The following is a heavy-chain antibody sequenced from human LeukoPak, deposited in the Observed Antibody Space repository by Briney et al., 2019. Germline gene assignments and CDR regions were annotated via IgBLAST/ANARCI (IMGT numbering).Heavy chain of an antibody. CDR3: ARAADILTGYSPFDY. J-gene: IGHJ4*02. D-gene: IGHD3-9*01. CDR2: IIPIFGTA. V-gene: IGHV1-69*13. Sequence: GASVKVSCKASGYTFTGYYMHWVRQAPGQGLEWMGGIIPIFGTANYAQKFQGRVTITADESTSTAYMELSSLRSEDTAVYYCARAADILTGYSPFDYWGQGTLVTVSS. CDR1: GYTFTGYY.